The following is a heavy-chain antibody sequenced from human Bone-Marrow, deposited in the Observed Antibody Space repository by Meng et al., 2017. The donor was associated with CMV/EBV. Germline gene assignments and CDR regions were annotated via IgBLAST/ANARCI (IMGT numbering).Heavy chain of an antibody. CDR2: IIPIFGTA. Sequence: SVKVSCKASGGTFSSYAISWVRQAPGQGLEWMGGIIPIFGTANYAQKFQGRVTITTDESTSTAYMELSSLRSEDTAVYYCARDLYGGNSPTGYWGQGILVTVSS. J-gene: IGHJ4*02. CDR1: GGTFSSYA. CDR3: ARDLYGGNSPTGY. V-gene: IGHV1-69*05. D-gene: IGHD4-23*01.